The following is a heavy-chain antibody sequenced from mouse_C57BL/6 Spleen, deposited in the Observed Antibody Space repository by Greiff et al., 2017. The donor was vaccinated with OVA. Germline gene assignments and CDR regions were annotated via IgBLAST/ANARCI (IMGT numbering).Heavy chain of an antibody. CDR2: ILPGSGST. CDR3: ARYSGNSYFDV. D-gene: IGHD2-1*01. V-gene: IGHV1-9*01. Sequence: VKLVESGAELMKPGASVKLSCKATGYTFTGYWIEWVKQRPGHGLEWIGEILPGSGSTNYNEKFKGKATFTADTSSHTAYMQRSSLATEDSSIYYCARYSGNSYFDVWGTGTTVTVSS. J-gene: IGHJ1*03. CDR1: GYTFTGYW.